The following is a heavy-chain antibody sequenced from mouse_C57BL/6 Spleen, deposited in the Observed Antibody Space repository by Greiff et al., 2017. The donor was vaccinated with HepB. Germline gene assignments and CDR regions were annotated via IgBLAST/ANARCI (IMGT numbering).Heavy chain of an antibody. CDR2: IDPETGGT. V-gene: IGHV1-15*01. D-gene: IGHD1-1*01. J-gene: IGHJ4*01. Sequence: QVQLKESGAELVRPGASVTLSCKASGYTFTDYEMHWVKQTPVHGLEWIGAIDPETGGTAYNQKFKGKAILTADKSSSPAYMELRSLTSEDSAVYYCARRGFYYYGSSYVHAMDYWSQGTSVTVSS. CDR3: ARRGFYYYGSSYVHAMDY. CDR1: GYTFTDYE.